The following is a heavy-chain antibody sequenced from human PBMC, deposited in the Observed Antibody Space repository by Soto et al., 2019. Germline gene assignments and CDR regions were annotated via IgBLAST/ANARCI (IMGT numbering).Heavy chain of an antibody. CDR2: IIPILGIA. CDR3: GAARPVGAFDI. CDR1: GGTFSSYT. Sequence: QVQLVQSGAEVKKPGSSVKVSCKASGGTFSSYTISRVRQAPGQGLEWMGRIIPILGIANYAQKFQGRVTITADKSTSTAYMELSSLRSEDTAVYYCGAARPVGAFDIWGQGTMVTVSS. D-gene: IGHD1-1*01. J-gene: IGHJ3*02. V-gene: IGHV1-69*02.